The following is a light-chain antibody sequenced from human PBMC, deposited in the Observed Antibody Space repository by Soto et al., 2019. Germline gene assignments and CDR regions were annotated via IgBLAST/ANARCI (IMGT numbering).Light chain of an antibody. CDR3: SSYAGSSNV. CDR1: SSDVGGYNY. J-gene: IGLJ1*01. V-gene: IGLV2-8*01. Sequence: QSVLTQPPSASGSPGQSVAISCTGTSSDVGGYNYVSWYQQHSGKAPKLMIYEVNKRPSGVPDRFSGSKSGNTASLTVSGLQAEDEADYYCSSYAGSSNVFGTGTKVTFL. CDR2: EVN.